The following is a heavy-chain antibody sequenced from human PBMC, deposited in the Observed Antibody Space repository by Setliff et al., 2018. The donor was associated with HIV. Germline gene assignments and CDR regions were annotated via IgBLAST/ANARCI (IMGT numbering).Heavy chain of an antibody. Sequence: PSETLSLTCSVSGVSIVSGGFYFSWIRHHPGKGLEWIGTVYYTGKTYYNPSLQSRLTMSAGTSKNQLYLKINSVTAADTAVYFCARDLHANYHVVDIWGPGTMVTVSS. J-gene: IGHJ3*02. V-gene: IGHV4-31*03. CDR2: VYYTGKT. D-gene: IGHD2-15*01. CDR1: GVSIVSGGFY. CDR3: ARDLHANYHVVDI.